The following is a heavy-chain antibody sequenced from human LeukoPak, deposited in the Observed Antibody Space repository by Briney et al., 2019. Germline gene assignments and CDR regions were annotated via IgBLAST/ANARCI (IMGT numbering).Heavy chain of an antibody. CDR1: GGSISSYY. J-gene: IGHJ3*02. V-gene: IGHV4-59*01. CDR3: AAGDAFDI. D-gene: IGHD6-13*01. Sequence: SETLSLTCTVSGGSISSYYWRWLRQPPGKGLEWIGYIYYSGSTNYNPSLKSRVTISVDTSKNQFSLKLSSVTAADTAVYYCAAGDAFDIWGQGTMVTVSS. CDR2: IYYSGST.